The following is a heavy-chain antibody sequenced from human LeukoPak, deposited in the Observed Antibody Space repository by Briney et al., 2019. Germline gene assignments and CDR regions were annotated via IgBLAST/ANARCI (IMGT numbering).Heavy chain of an antibody. V-gene: IGHV4-61*02. Sequence: SETLSLTCTVSGGSISSGSYYWSWIRQPAGKGLEWIGRIYTSGSTNYNPSLKSRVTISVDTSKNQFSLKLSSVTAADTAVYYCAREGEEQLAETYYYYYMDVWGKGTTVTVSS. D-gene: IGHD6-6*01. CDR3: AREGEEQLAETYYYYYMDV. CDR2: IYTSGST. J-gene: IGHJ6*03. CDR1: GGSISSGSYY.